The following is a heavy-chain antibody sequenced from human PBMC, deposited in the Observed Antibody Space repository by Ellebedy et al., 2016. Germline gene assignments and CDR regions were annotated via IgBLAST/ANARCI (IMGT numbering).Heavy chain of an antibody. Sequence: TLSLTCTVSGGSISSYYWSWIRQPPGKALEWLALIYWNDDKRYSPSLKSRLAITKDTSKNQVVLTMTNMDPVDTATYYCAHSVQDIVVVVAATLDTFDIWGQGTMVTVSS. CDR1: GGSISSYYW. D-gene: IGHD2-15*01. CDR3: AHSVQDIVVVVAATLDTFDI. V-gene: IGHV2-5*01. J-gene: IGHJ3*02. CDR2: IYWNDDK.